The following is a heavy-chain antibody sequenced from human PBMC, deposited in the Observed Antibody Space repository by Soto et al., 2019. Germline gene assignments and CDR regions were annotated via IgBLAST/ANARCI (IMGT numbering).Heavy chain of an antibody. J-gene: IGHJ4*02. Sequence: GGSLRLSCAASGFTFSSHGMHWVRQAPGKGLEWVAVISYDGSNKYYADSVKGRFTISRDNSKNTLYLQMNSLRAEDTAVYYCAKVRITMIVVVSVDYWGQGTLVTVSS. CDR1: GFTFSSHG. D-gene: IGHD3-22*01. CDR3: AKVRITMIVVVSVDY. V-gene: IGHV3-30*18. CDR2: ISYDGSNK.